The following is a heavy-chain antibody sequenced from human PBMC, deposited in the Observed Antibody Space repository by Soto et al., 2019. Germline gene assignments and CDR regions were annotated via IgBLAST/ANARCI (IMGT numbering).Heavy chain of an antibody. V-gene: IGHV1-3*01. D-gene: IGHD6-6*01. CDR2: INAGNGNT. J-gene: IGHJ5*02. Sequence: ASVKVSCKASGYTFTSYAMHWVRQAPGQRLEWMGWINAGNGNTKYSQKFQGRVTITRDTSASTAYMELSSLGSEDTAVYYCARVIGIAARPFISWFDPWGQGTLVTVSS. CDR1: GYTFTSYA. CDR3: ARVIGIAARPFISWFDP.